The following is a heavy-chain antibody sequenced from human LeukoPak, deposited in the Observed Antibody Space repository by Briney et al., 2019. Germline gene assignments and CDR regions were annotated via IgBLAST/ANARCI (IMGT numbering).Heavy chain of an antibody. D-gene: IGHD3-10*01. CDR3: AREASGPMGGGVSN. J-gene: IGHJ4*02. V-gene: IGHV1-69*13. CDR2: IIPIFGTA. CDR1: GGTFSSYA. Sequence: ASVKVSCKASGGTFSSYAISWVRQAPGQGLEWMGGIIPIFGTANYAQKFQGRVTITADGSTSTAYMELSSLRSEDTAVYYCAREASGPMGGGVSNWGQGTLVTVSS.